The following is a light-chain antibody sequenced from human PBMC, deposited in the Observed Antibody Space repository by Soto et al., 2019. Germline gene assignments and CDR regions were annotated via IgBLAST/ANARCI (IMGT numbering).Light chain of an antibody. V-gene: IGLV2-11*01. CDR2: DVI. J-gene: IGLJ1*01. CDR1: SSDIGDYDY. CDR3: CSYVGRNTLYV. Sequence: QSALTQPRSVSGSPGQSVTISCSGSSSDIGDYDYVSWYQQHPGKAPTLLIYDVIKRPSGVPDRFSGSKSGDTASLTISGLQAGDEGNYYCCSYVGRNTLYVFGTGTKLTVL.